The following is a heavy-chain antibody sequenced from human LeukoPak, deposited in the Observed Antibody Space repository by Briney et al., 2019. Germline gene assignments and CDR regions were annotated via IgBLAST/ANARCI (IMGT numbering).Heavy chain of an antibody. Sequence: SETLSLTCIVSGASVTNHYWSLIRQPPGKGLEWIGYIYYSGSINYNPSLKSRVTISVDTSRNQFSMKLNSVTAADTAVYYCAGSGGLANQGAVFDYWGQGTLVTVSS. CDR2: IYYSGSI. CDR3: AGSGGLANQGAVFDY. D-gene: IGHD3-10*01. CDR1: GASVTNHY. J-gene: IGHJ4*02. V-gene: IGHV4-59*02.